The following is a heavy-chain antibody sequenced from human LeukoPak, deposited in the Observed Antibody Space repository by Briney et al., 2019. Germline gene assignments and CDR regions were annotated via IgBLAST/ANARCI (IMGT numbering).Heavy chain of an antibody. J-gene: IGHJ4*02. CDR3: ARDPPTADY. Sequence: PSETLSLTCAVYGGSFSGYYWSWIRQPPGKGLEWIGSIYHSGSTYYNPSLKSRVTISVDTSKNQFSLKLSSVTAADTAVYYCARDPPTADYWGQGTLATVSS. CDR1: GGSFSGYY. V-gene: IGHV4-34*01. CDR2: IYHSGST.